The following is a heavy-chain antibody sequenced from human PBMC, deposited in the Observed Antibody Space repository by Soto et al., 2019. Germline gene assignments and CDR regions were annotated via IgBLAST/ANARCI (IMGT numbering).Heavy chain of an antibody. CDR3: ARRIPFGYGMDV. D-gene: IGHD2-21*01. CDR1: GFTFSSYA. J-gene: IGHJ6*02. Sequence: PGGSLRLSCAASGFTFSSYAMHWVRQAPGKGLEYVSAITSNGGNTDYASSVKGRFTISRDNSKNTLYLQMGSPRAEDMAVYYCARRIPFGYGMDVWGQGTTVTVSS. V-gene: IGHV3-64*01. CDR2: ITSNGGNT.